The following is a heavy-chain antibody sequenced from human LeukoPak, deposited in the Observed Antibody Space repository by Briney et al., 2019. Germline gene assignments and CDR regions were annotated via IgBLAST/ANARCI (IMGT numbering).Heavy chain of an antibody. CDR1: GFTFSDYY. D-gene: IGHD3-22*01. CDR2: IYYSGST. J-gene: IGHJ3*02. Sequence: GSLRLSCAASGFTFSDYYMSWIRQAPGKGLEWIGYIYYSGSTNYNPSLKSRVTISVDTSKNQFSLKLSSVTAADTAVYYCARGPGITMIVVVITSAFDIWGQGTMVTVSS. CDR3: ARGPGITMIVVVITSAFDI. V-gene: IGHV4-59*12.